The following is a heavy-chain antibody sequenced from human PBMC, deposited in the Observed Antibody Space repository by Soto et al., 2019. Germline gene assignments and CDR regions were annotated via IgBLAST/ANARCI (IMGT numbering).Heavy chain of an antibody. V-gene: IGHV1-69*13. J-gene: IGHJ4*02. CDR1: GGTFSSYA. CDR2: IIPIFGTA. CDR3: ARVVSRYGSGWGAPLDY. D-gene: IGHD6-19*01. Sequence: SVKVSCKASGGTFSSYAISWVRQAPGQGLEWMGGIIPIFGTANYAQKFQGRVTITADESTSTAYMELSSLRSEDTAVYYCARVVSRYGSGWGAPLDYWGQGTLVTVSS.